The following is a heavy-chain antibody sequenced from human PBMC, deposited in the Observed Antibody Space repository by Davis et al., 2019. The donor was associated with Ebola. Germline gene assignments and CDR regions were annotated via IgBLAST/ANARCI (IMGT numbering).Heavy chain of an antibody. D-gene: IGHD6-13*01. CDR3: ARGVRIAAADVDDYYYMDV. CDR1: GGTFSSYA. CDR2: IIPIFGTA. Sequence: SVKVSCKASGGTFSSYAISWVRQAPGQGLEWMGGIIPIFGTANYAQKFQGRVTITADESTSTAYMELSSLRSEDTAVYYCARGVRIAAADVDDYYYMDVWGKGTTVTVSS. V-gene: IGHV1-69*13. J-gene: IGHJ6*03.